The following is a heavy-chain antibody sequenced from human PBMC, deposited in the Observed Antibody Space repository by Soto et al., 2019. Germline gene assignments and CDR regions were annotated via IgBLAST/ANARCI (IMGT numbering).Heavy chain of an antibody. D-gene: IGHD3-3*01. V-gene: IGHV3-15*07. CDR1: GFTFSDAW. CDR3: TSDFPGITTSYGFDY. J-gene: IGHJ4*02. Sequence: EVQLVESGGGLVKPGESLRLSCAASGFTFSDAWMNWVRQAPGKGLEWVGRFKSRADGGTTDYAAPVKGRFTISRDDAKNMLSLQMNRPQTEDTAMYFCTSDFPGITTSYGFDYWGQGILVTVSS. CDR2: FKSRADGGTT.